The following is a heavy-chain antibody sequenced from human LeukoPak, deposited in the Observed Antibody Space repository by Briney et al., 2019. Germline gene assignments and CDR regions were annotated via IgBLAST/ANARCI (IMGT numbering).Heavy chain of an antibody. D-gene: IGHD2-15*01. J-gene: IGHJ4*02. CDR1: GYTFTSYD. Sequence: ASVKVSCKASGYTFTSYDINWVRQATGQGLEWMGWMNPNSGNTGYAQKFQGRVTMTRNTSISTAYMELSSLRSGDTAVYYCAVVAATPGPYYFDYWGQGTLVTVSS. CDR3: AVVAATPGPYYFDY. V-gene: IGHV1-8*01. CDR2: MNPNSGNT.